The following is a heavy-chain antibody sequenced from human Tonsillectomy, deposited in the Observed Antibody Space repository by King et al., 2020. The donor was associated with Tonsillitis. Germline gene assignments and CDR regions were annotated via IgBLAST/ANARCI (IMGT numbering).Heavy chain of an antibody. CDR3: ARVGGDYSSYYGMDV. J-gene: IGHJ6*02. CDR1: GYTFTNYG. Sequence: QLVQSGGEVKKPGASVKVSCKASGYTFTNYGITWVRQALGQGLEWMGWISTKNGNTNYAQKVQGRVTMTTDTSTTTAYMELRSLRSDDTAVYYCARVGGDYSSYYGMDVWGQGTTVTVSS. D-gene: IGHD4-11*01. V-gene: IGHV1-18*04. CDR2: ISTKNGNT.